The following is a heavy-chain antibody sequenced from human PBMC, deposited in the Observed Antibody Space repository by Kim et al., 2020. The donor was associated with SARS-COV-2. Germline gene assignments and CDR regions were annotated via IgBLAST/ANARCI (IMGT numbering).Heavy chain of an antibody. CDR1: TFTFHNFA. V-gene: IGHV3-23*01. Sequence: GGSLRLSCVASTFTFHNFAMSWVRQAPGKGLEWVSAISGSTTRSYYADSVKGRFTVSRDNSNNILYLEMNSLRAEDTAIYYCAKATAYHDTKGAAFDVWGQGTVVTVSS. D-gene: IGHD3-16*02. CDR2: ISGSTTRS. CDR3: AKATAYHDTKGAAFDV. J-gene: IGHJ3*01.